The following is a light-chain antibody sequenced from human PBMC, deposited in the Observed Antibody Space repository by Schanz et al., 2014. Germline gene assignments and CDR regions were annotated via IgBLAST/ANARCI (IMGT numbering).Light chain of an antibody. J-gene: IGLJ3*02. Sequence: QSVLTQPPSVSGAPGQRVTISCTGSMSNIGAGYDVHWYQHLPGTAPKLLIYGNSNRPSGVPDRFSGSKSGTSASLAITGLQAEDEADYYCQSYDSSLSGWVFGGGTKVTVL. CDR1: MSNIGAGYD. V-gene: IGLV1-40*01. CDR2: GNS. CDR3: QSYDSSLSGWV.